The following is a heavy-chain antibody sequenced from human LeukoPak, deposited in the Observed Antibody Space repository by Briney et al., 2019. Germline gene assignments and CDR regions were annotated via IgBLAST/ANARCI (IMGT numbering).Heavy chain of an antibody. CDR2: ISGSGGNT. CDR3: ARAEPYCTNGVCYQGDY. J-gene: IGHJ4*02. D-gene: IGHD2-8*01. CDR1: GFTFNSYA. V-gene: IGHV3-23*01. Sequence: GGSLRLSCAASGFTFNSYAMSWVRQAPGKGLEWVSAISGSGGNTYYADSVKGRFTISRDYSKNTLYLQMNSLRAEDTAVYYCARAEPYCTNGVCYQGDYWGQGTLVTVSS.